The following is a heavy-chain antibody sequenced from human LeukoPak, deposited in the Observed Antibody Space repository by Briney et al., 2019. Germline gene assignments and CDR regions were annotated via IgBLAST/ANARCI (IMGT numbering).Heavy chain of an antibody. D-gene: IGHD3-3*01. CDR3: ARPRGDFWSGSHGYFQH. CDR1: GDSITSSAFY. V-gene: IGHV4-39*07. J-gene: IGHJ1*01. Sequence: PSETLSLTCTVSGDSITSSAFYWGWIRQAPGKGLEWIGEINHSGSTNYNPSLKSRVTISVDTSKNQFSLKLSSVTAADTAVYYCARPRGDFWSGSHGYFQHWGQGTLVTVSS. CDR2: INHSGST.